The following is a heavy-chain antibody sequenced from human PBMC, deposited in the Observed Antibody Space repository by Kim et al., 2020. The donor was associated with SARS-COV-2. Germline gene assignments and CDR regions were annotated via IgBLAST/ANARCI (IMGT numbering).Heavy chain of an antibody. CDR2: INHSGST. D-gene: IGHD2-2*01. Sequence: SETLSLTCAVYGGSFSGYYWSWIRQPPGKGLEWIGEINHSGSTNYNSSLKSRVTISVDTSKNQFSLKLSSVTAADTAVYYCARGLVVPAAMNDYWGQGTLVTVSS. J-gene: IGHJ4*02. V-gene: IGHV4-34*01. CDR1: GGSFSGYY. CDR3: ARGLVVPAAMNDY.